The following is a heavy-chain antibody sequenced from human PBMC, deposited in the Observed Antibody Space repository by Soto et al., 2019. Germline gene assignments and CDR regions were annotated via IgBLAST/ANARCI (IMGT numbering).Heavy chain of an antibody. V-gene: IGHV4-59*01. J-gene: IGHJ3*02. CDR2: IYYSGST. Sequence: SETLSLTCTVSGGSISSYYWSWIRQPPGKGLEWIGYIYYSGSTNYNPSLKSRVTISVDTSKNQFSLKLSSVTAADTAVYYCARGRYCSGGSCYHAFDIWGQGTMVTVSS. CDR3: ARGRYCSGGSCYHAFDI. CDR1: GGSISSYY. D-gene: IGHD2-15*01.